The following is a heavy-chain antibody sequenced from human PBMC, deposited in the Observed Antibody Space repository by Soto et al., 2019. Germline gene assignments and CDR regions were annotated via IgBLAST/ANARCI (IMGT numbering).Heavy chain of an antibody. CDR3: ASLIGVDTLRDY. D-gene: IGHD3-3*01. J-gene: IGHJ4*02. CDR2: IDPDGGST. V-gene: IGHV1-46*01. Sequence: ASVKVSCKASGYSFTSYFMHWVRQAPGQGSEWMGIIDPDGGSTSYAQKFQGRVTMTTDTSTSTVYVELSSLRSEDTAVYYCASLIGVDTLRDYWGQGTLVTVSS. CDR1: GYSFTSYF.